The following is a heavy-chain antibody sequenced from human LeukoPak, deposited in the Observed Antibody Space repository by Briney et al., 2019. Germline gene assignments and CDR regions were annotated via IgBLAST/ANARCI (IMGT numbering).Heavy chain of an antibody. CDR2: VRYDGSNK. V-gene: IGHV3-30*02. D-gene: IGHD4-17*01. J-gene: IGHJ4*02. CDR1: GFTFSSYG. CDR3: ALLGEDYGDYVLL. Sequence: GGSLRLSCAASGFTFSSYGMYWVRQAPGKGLEWVAFVRYDGSNKYYADSVKGRFTISRDNSKNTLYLQMNSLRAEDTAVYYCALLGEDYGDYVLLWGQGTLVTVSS.